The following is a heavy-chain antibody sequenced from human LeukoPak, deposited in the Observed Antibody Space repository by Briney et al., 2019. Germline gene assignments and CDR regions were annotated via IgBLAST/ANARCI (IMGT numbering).Heavy chain of an antibody. CDR2: INPNSGGT. CDR3: ARDLTPTLTMVRGVIHSGMDV. J-gene: IGHJ6*02. CDR1: GYTFTGYY. Sequence: ASVKVSCKASGYTFTGYYMHWVRQAPGQGLEWMGWINPNSGGTNYAQKFQGWVTMTRDTSISTAYMELSRLRSDDTAVYYCARDLTPTLTMVRGVIHSGMDVWGQGTTVTVS. D-gene: IGHD3-10*01. V-gene: IGHV1-2*04.